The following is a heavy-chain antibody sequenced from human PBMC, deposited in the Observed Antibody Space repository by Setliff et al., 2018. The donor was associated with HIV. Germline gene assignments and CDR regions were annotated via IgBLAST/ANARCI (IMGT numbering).Heavy chain of an antibody. V-gene: IGHV1-8*01. Sequence: GASVKVSCKASGYTFTSYEINWVRQATGQGLEWMGWMNPYTGNTGYAQKFQGRIAMTRNTSISTAYMEVSSLRSEDTAVYYCARGSDDWYVNAFDIWGQGTVVTVSS. CDR3: ARGSDDWYVNAFDI. J-gene: IGHJ3*02. CDR1: GYTFTSYE. D-gene: IGHD3-9*01. CDR2: MNPYTGNT.